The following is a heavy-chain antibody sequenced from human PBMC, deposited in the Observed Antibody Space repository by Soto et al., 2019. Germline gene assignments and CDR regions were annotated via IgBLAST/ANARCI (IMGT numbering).Heavy chain of an antibody. V-gene: IGHV3-74*01. CDR3: ARGIFGSGTANDY. J-gene: IGHJ4*02. Sequence: EVQLVESGGGLVQPGGSLRLSCAASGFTFSGSWMHWVRQAPGKGLVWVSRINGDGSGTSYADFVKGRFTISRDDAKNTLFLQVNGLIAEDTASYYCARGIFGSGTANDYWGQGTLVTVSS. CDR2: INGDGSGT. CDR1: GFTFSGSW. D-gene: IGHD3-10*01.